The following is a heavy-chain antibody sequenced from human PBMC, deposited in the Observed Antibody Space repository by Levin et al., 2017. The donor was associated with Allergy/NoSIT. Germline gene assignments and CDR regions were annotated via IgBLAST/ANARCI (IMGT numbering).Heavy chain of an antibody. V-gene: IGHV4-61*01. Sequence: SETLSLTCTVSGGSVSSGSYYWSWVRQPPGNGLEWIGYIYYGGSTNYNASLKSRVTMSVDTSNNQFFLKLSSVTAADTAVYYCAREPNAFDIWGQGTLVTVSS. J-gene: IGHJ3*02. CDR1: GGSVSSGSYY. CDR3: AREPNAFDI. CDR2: IYYGGST.